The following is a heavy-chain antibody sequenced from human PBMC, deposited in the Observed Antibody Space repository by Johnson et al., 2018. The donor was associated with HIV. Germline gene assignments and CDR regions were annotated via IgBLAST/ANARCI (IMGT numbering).Heavy chain of an antibody. J-gene: IGHJ3*02. Sequence: QVQLVESGGGVVQPGGSLRLTCAASGFTFSSYGMHWVRQATGKGLEWVAVISYDGSNKYYADSVKGRFTISRDNSKNTLYLQMNSLRAEDTAVYYCAKPLQLEEGAFDIWGQGTMVTVSS. CDR1: GFTFSSYG. V-gene: IGHV3-30*18. D-gene: IGHD6-6*01. CDR3: AKPLQLEEGAFDI. CDR2: ISYDGSNK.